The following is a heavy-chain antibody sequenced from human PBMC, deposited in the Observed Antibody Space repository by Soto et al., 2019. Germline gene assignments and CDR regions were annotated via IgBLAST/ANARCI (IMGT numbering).Heavy chain of an antibody. CDR3: ARQVGRDKWYFDV. V-gene: IGHV4-39*01. D-gene: IGHD1-26*01. CDR1: GGSISSGDYW. CDR2: VYYDGTT. Sequence: QLQLQESGPGLVKPSETLSLTCTVSGGSISSGDYWWAWIRQLPGKELEWIGIGSVYYDGTTHSNPSLKSRVIISIATSNNQFSLKLNSVPAADTALYYCARQVGRDKWYFDVWGRGTLVTVSS. J-gene: IGHJ2*01.